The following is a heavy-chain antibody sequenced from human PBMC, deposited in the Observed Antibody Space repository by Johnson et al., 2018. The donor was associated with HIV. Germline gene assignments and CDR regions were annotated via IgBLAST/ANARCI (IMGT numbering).Heavy chain of an antibody. V-gene: IGHV3-30-3*01. D-gene: IGHD1-26*01. CDR2: ISYDGSNE. CDR1: GFTFSSYA. J-gene: IGHJ3*02. CDR3: AKALGWELSI. Sequence: QVQLVESGGGVVQPGRSLRLSCAASGFTFSSYAMHWVRQAPGKGLEWVAVISYDGSNEYYADSVKGRFTISRDNAKNSLYLQMNSLRAEDTAVYYCAKALGWELSIWGQGTMVTVSS.